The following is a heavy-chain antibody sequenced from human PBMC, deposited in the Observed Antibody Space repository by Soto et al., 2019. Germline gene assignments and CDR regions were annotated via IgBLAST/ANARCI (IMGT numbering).Heavy chain of an antibody. CDR1: GFTFSSYS. V-gene: IGHV3-21*01. D-gene: IGHD2-21*01. CDR3: ATGVMLDDAFDI. Sequence: PGGSLRPSCAASGFTFSSYSINWVRQAPGKGLEWVSSISSSSSYIYYADSVKGRFTISRDNAKNSLYLQMNSLRAEDTAVYYCATGVMLDDAFDIWGQGTMVTVSS. J-gene: IGHJ3*02. CDR2: ISSSSSYI.